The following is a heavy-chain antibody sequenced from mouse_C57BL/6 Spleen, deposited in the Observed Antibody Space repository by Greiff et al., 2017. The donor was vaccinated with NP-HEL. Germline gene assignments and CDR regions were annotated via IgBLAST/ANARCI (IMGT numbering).Heavy chain of an antibody. Sequence: EVKLMESGGGLVKPGGSLKLSCAASGFTFSSYAMSWVRQTPEKRLEWVATISDGGSYTYYPDNVKGRFTISRDNAKNNLYLQMSHLKSEDTAMYYCAREGRGVYFDYWGQGTTLTVSS. CDR1: GFTFSSYA. V-gene: IGHV5-4*01. CDR2: ISDGGSYT. J-gene: IGHJ2*01. CDR3: AREGRGVYFDY.